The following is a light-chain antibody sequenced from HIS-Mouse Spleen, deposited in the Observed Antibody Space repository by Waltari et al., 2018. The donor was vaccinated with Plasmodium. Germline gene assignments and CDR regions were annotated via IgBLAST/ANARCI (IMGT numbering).Light chain of an antibody. CDR3: YSTDSSGNHRV. CDR2: EDS. Sequence: SYQLPQPPSVSVSPGQTARITCSGAALPNNYAYWYPQKSGQSPVLVIYEDSKRPSGIPERFSGSSSGTMATLTISGAQVEDEADYYCYSTDSSGNHRVFGGGTKLTVL. V-gene: IGLV3-10*01. CDR1: ALPNNY. J-gene: IGLJ3*02.